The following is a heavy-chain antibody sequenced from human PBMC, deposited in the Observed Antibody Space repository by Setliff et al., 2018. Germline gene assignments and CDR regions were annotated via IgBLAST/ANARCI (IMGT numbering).Heavy chain of an antibody. Sequence: VQVSCKASGGTFTSYTISWVRQAPGQGLEWMGGIIPMFGAANYARMFQDRVTITADDSTTTAYLELTCLTSEDTAVYYCARNAITGTTEKYYYYMDVWGQGTTVTVSS. CDR2: IIPMFGAA. D-gene: IGHD1-7*01. V-gene: IGHV1-69*01. CDR3: ARNAITGTTEKYYYYMDV. CDR1: GGTFTSYT. J-gene: IGHJ6*03.